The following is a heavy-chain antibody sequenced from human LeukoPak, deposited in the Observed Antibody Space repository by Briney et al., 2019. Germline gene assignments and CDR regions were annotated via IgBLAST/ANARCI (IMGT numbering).Heavy chain of an antibody. CDR3: ATSITMIVVVSDY. CDR2: IYHSGST. Sequence: SETLSLTCTVSGYSISSGYYWGWIRPPPGKGLEWIGSIYHSGSTYYNPSLKSRVTISVDTSKNQFSLKLSSVTAADTAVYYCATSITMIVVVSDYWGQGTLVTVSS. J-gene: IGHJ4*02. CDR1: GYSISSGYY. V-gene: IGHV4-38-2*02. D-gene: IGHD3-22*01.